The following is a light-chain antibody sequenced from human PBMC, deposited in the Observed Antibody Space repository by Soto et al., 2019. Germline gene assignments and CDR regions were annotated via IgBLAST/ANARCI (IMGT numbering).Light chain of an antibody. CDR3: SSYTTGSAEV. CDR1: SSDVGAYDF. CDR2: DVN. Sequence: QSTLTQRASVSGSSGRSIAMSCTGISSDVGAYDFVSWYQQHPGKAPKLLIYDVNNRPSGISSRFSGSKSGNTASLTISGLQAEDEAEYYCSSYTTGSAEVFGTGTKVTVL. V-gene: IGLV2-14*03. J-gene: IGLJ1*01.